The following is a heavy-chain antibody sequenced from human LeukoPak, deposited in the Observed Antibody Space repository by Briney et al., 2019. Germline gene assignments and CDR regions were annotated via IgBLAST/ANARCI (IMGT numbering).Heavy chain of an antibody. CDR3: ATINYDILTGYYKVGYYFDY. J-gene: IGHJ4*02. CDR1: GYTFTSYD. D-gene: IGHD3-9*01. Sequence: VKVSCKASGYTFTSYDINWVRQATGQGLEWMGWMNPNSGNTGYAQKFQGRVTITTDESTSTAYMELSSLRSEDTAVYYCATINYDILTGYYKVGYYFDYWGQGTLVTVSS. CDR2: MNPNSGNT. V-gene: IGHV1-8*01.